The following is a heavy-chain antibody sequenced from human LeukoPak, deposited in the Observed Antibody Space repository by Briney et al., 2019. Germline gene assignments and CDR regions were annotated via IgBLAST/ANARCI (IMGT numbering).Heavy chain of an antibody. CDR2: LYYSGST. J-gene: IGHJ4*02. Sequence: PSETLSLTCTVSGGSISSSSYYWGWLRQPPGQGLEWIGSLYYSGSTYYNPSLKSRVTISVDTSKNQFSLKLSSVTAADTAVYYCTRHGHNSYFDYWGQGTLVTVSS. V-gene: IGHV4-39*01. D-gene: IGHD2/OR15-2a*01. CDR1: GGSISSSSYY. CDR3: TRHGHNSYFDY.